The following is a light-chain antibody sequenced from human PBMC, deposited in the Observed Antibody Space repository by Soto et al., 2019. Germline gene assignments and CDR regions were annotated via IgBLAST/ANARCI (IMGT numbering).Light chain of an antibody. Sequence: DLPMTQSPSSLSASVGDRVTITCQASQDISNYLNWYQQKPGKAPKLLIYDASNLETGVPSRFSGSGSGTDFTFTISSLQPEDIATYYCQQYDSLPLTFGGGTKVEIK. CDR2: DAS. CDR3: QQYDSLPLT. CDR1: QDISNY. V-gene: IGKV1-33*01. J-gene: IGKJ4*01.